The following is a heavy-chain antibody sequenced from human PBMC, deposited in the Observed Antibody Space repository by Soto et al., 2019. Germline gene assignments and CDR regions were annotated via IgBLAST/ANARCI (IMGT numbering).Heavy chain of an antibody. CDR2: MSTSGSA. CDR3: ARYNSYAIDY. V-gene: IGHV4-4*07. CDR1: GGSISNYF. Sequence: PSETLSLTCSVSGGSISNYFWSWIRQPAGKGLEWIGRMSTSGSANYSPSLKSRVTMSVDTSKNQLSLNLSSVTAADTAVYYCARYNSYAIDYWGRGTLVTVSS. J-gene: IGHJ4*02. D-gene: IGHD2-8*01.